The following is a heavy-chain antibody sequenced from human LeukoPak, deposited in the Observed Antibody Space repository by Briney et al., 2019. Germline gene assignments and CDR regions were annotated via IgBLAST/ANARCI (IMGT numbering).Heavy chain of an antibody. CDR1: GFNFSISG. CDR3: LKDADY. CDR2: INSDVSST. J-gene: IGHJ4*01. Sequence: GGSLRLSCAASGFNFSISGIHWVRQAPGKGLVWVSLINSDVSSTWYADSVKGRFTISRDNAKNTVYLQMDSLRAEDTAVYYCLKDADYWGHGTRVTVSS. V-gene: IGHV3-74*01.